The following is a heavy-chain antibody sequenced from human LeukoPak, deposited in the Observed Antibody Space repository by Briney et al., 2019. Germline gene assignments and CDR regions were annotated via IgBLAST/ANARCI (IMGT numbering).Heavy chain of an antibody. J-gene: IGHJ5*02. Sequence: GESLKISCKGSGYSFSNNWIGWVRQMPGKGLEWMGITYPGDSNTRYSPSFQGQVTISADKSISSAYLQWSSLKASDTAMYYCVRSPACSSGTCYPNWFDPWGQGTLVTVSS. CDR2: TYPGDSNT. V-gene: IGHV5-51*01. D-gene: IGHD2-15*01. CDR3: VRSPACSSGTCYPNWFDP. CDR1: GYSFSNNW.